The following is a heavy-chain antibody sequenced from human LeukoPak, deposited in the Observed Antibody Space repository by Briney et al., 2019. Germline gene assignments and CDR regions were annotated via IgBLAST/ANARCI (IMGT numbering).Heavy chain of an antibody. D-gene: IGHD1-26*01. V-gene: IGHV4-4*07. CDR1: VGSISTSY. Sequence: SETLSLTCTVSVGSISTSYWSWIRQPAGKGLEWIGRIYASGHTNYNPSLKSRVTISVDTSKNQFSLKLSSVTAADTAVYYCARGGIVGATYDYWGQGTLVTVSS. J-gene: IGHJ4*02. CDR2: IYASGHT. CDR3: ARGGIVGATYDY.